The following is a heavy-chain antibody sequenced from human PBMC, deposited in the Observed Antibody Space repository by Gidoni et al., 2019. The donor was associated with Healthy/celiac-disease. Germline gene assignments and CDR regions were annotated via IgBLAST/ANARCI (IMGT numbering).Heavy chain of an antibody. CDR3: AREGQQLVRGLDY. CDR2: ISSSSSYT. Sequence: HVQLVESGGGLVKPGGSLRLSGAASAFTFSDYYMSWIRQAPGKGLEWVSYISSSSSYTNYADSVKGRFTISRDNAKNSLYLQMNSLRAEDTAVYYCAREGQQLVRGLDYWGQGTLVTVSS. J-gene: IGHJ4*02. D-gene: IGHD6-6*01. V-gene: IGHV3-11*06. CDR1: AFTFSDYY.